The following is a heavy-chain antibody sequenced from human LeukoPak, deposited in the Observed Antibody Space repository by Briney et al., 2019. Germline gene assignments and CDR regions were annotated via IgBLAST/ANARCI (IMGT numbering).Heavy chain of an antibody. CDR3: ARNGDYVGYYYHGMDV. D-gene: IGHD4-17*01. Sequence: ASVKVSCKASGYTFTGYYMHWVRQAPGQGLEWMGWINPNSGGTNCAQKFQGRVTMTRDTSISTAYMELSRLRSDDTAVYYCARNGDYVGYYYHGMDVWGQGTTVTVSS. J-gene: IGHJ6*02. V-gene: IGHV1-2*02. CDR2: INPNSGGT. CDR1: GYTFTGYY.